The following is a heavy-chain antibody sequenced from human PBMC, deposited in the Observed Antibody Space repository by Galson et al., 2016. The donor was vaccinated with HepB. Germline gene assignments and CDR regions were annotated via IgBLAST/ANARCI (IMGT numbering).Heavy chain of an antibody. CDR2: ITRSGDAT. V-gene: IGHV3-23*01. J-gene: IGHJ4*02. D-gene: IGHD3-16*01. CDR3: GKHGGFDY. CDR1: GFSFSNSG. Sequence: SLRLSCAASGFSFSNSGMRWVRQAPGRGLEWVSGITRSGDATHNADFVKGRFTISRDNSKNTLYLYMNNLTAGDTAIYYCGKHGGFDYWGQGALATVPS.